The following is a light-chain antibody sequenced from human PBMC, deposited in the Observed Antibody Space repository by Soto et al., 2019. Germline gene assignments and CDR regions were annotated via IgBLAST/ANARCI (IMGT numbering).Light chain of an antibody. V-gene: IGLV2-23*02. CDR3: RSYAGSSTYV. CDR1: SSEVGYYNL. J-gene: IGLJ1*01. CDR2: EVN. Sequence: QSALTQPASVSGSPGQSITISCTGTSSEVGYYNLVSWYQHHPGKAPKLIIYEVNKRPSGVSNRFSGSKSGNTASLTISGLQAEDEADYHCRSYAGSSTYVFGTGTKLTVL.